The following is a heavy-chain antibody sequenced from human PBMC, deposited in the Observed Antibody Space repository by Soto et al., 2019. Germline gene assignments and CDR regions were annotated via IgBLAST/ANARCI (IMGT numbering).Heavy chain of an antibody. V-gene: IGHV3-66*04. D-gene: IGHD6-6*01. CDR3: ARRGVAARPLDDAFDI. Sequence: GGSLRLSCAASGFTVSSNYMSWVRQAPGKGLEWASVIYSGGSTYYADSVKGRFTISRDNSKNTLYLQMNSLRAEDTAVYYCARRGVAARPLDDAFDIWGQGTMVTVSS. CDR2: IYSGGST. J-gene: IGHJ3*02. CDR1: GFTVSSNY.